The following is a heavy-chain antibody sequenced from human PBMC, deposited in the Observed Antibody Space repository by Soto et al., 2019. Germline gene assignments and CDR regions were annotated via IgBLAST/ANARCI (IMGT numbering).Heavy chain of an antibody. CDR1: GGSISSGGYY. D-gene: IGHD4-17*01. Sequence: QVQLQESGPGLVKPSQTLSLTCTVSGGSISSGGYYWSWIRQHPGKGLEWIGYIYYSGSTYYNPSLKSRVTISVDTSKNQFSLKLSSVTAADTAVYYCAVSTDPYYYYGMDVWGQGTTVTVSS. V-gene: IGHV4-31*03. J-gene: IGHJ6*02. CDR2: IYYSGST. CDR3: AVSTDPYYYYGMDV.